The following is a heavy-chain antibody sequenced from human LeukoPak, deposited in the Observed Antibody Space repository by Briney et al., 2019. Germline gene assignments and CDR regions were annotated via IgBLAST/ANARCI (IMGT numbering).Heavy chain of an antibody. J-gene: IGHJ5*02. CDR1: GFSFSHYG. CDR3: AQDIPKEQVPGLGPGS. Sequence: PGGSLRLSCAASGFSFSHYGIHWVRQAPGKGLEWVTFLQYDGRDEFYADSVRGRFTLSIDKSKNTACLRMDSLRIEDTAVYFCAQDIPKEQVPGLGPGSWGQGTLVTV. CDR2: LQYDGRDE. V-gene: IGHV3-30*02.